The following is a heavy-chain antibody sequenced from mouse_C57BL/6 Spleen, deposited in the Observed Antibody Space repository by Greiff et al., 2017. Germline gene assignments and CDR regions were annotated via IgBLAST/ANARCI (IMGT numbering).Heavy chain of an antibody. V-gene: IGHV5-6*01. Sequence: EVKLVESGGDLVKPGGSLQLSCAASGFTFSSYGMSWVRQTPDKRLEWVATISSGGSYTYYPDSVKGRFTISRDNAKTTLYLQMSSLNSEDTAMYYCARPFYYDYDWFAYWGQGTLVTVSA. D-gene: IGHD2-4*01. CDR2: ISSGGSYT. CDR1: GFTFSSYG. J-gene: IGHJ3*01. CDR3: ARPFYYDYDWFAY.